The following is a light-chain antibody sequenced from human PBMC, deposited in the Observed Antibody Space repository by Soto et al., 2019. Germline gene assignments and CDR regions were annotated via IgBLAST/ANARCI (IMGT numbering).Light chain of an antibody. V-gene: IGLV1-51*01. CDR2: DDN. CDR1: SSNMGGKS. CDR3: GSWDSSMSASV. Sequence: QSVLAQPPSVSAAPGQKGTVCCSVSSSNMGGKSVSCYQQLPGTAPKLLIYDDNQRPSGIPHRFSGSTSGTSATLGITGLQTGDEAGYYCGSWDSSMSASVVGSGPKVTV. J-gene: IGLJ1*01.